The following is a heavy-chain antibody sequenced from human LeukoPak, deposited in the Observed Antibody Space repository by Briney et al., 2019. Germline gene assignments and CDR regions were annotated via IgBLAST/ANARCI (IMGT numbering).Heavy chain of an antibody. V-gene: IGHV4-59*01. Sequence: PSETLSLTCTVPGGSISSYYWSWIRQPPGKGLEWIGYIYYSGSTNYKSSLKSRVTISVDTSKNQFSLKLSSVTAADTAVYYCARTTEGGYTYGYFYYYYMDVWGKGTTVTISS. CDR1: GGSISSYY. CDR3: ARTTEGGYTYGYFYYYYMDV. D-gene: IGHD5-18*01. CDR2: IYYSGST. J-gene: IGHJ6*03.